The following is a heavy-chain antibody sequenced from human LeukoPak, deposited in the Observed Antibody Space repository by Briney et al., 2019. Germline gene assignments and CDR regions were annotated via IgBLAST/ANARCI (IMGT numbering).Heavy chain of an antibody. D-gene: IGHD4-23*01. CDR2: ISWDGDTT. J-gene: IGHJ4*02. Sequence: GESLRLSCAASGFTFDDYTMHWVRQAPGKGLEWVSLISWDGDTTYYADSVKGRFTISRDNSKNSLYLQMNSLRTEDTALYYCAKKGYGGNSGGAYFDYWGQGTLVTVSS. V-gene: IGHV3-43*01. CDR1: GFTFDDYT. CDR3: AKKGYGGNSGGAYFDY.